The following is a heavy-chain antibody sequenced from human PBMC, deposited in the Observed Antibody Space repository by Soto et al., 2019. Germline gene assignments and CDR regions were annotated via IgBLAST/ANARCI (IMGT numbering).Heavy chain of an antibody. D-gene: IGHD3-10*01. CDR2: INPNSGGT. V-gene: IGHV1-2*04. Sequence: QVQLVQSGAEVKKPGASVKVSCKASGYTFTGYYMHWVRQAPGQGLEWMGWINPNSGGTNYAQKFQGWVTMTRDTSISTAYMELSRLRSDDTAVYYCARDSVTMVRGVRGRGCLAYWGQGTLVTVSS. J-gene: IGHJ4*02. CDR1: GYTFTGYY. CDR3: ARDSVTMVRGVRGRGCLAY.